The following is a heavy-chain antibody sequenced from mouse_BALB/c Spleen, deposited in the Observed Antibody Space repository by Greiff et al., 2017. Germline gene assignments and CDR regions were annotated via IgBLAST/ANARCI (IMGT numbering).Heavy chain of an antibody. V-gene: IGHV3-2*02. CDR2: ISYSGST. CDR1: GYSITSDYA. Sequence: EVQGVESGPGLVKPSQSLSLTCTVTGYSITSDYAWNWIRQFPGNKLEWMGYISYSGSTSYNPSLKSRISITRDTSKNQFFLQLNSVTTEDTATYYCARGGLLAYWGQGTLVTVSA. CDR3: ARGGLLAY. J-gene: IGHJ3*01. D-gene: IGHD3-1*01.